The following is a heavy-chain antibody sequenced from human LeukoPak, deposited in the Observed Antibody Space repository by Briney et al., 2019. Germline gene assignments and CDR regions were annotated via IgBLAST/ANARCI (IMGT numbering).Heavy chain of an antibody. D-gene: IGHD5-18*01. CDR2: INIGGTNT. CDR3: AKAIGYSYAQSVPSY. V-gene: IGHV3-11*05. CDR1: GFTFNDYY. J-gene: IGHJ4*02. Sequence: GGSLRLSCAASGFTFNDYYMSWIRQAPGKGLEWRSYINIGGTNTHYADSVKGRFTISRDNAKNSLYLQLNSLSAEDTALYYCAKAIGYSYAQSVPSYWGQGTLVTVSS.